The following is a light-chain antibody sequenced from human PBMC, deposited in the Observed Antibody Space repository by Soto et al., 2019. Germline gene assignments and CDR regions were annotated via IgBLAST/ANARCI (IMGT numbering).Light chain of an antibody. CDR2: GAS. CDR1: QSVGSN. Sequence: EIVMTQSPATLSVSPGERATLSCRASQSVGSNLAWYQQKPGQAPRLLIYGASTRATGIPARFSGSGSGTEFTLTISRLEPEDFAVYYCQQYGSSGTFGQGTKVDIK. CDR3: QQYGSSGT. V-gene: IGKV3-15*01. J-gene: IGKJ1*01.